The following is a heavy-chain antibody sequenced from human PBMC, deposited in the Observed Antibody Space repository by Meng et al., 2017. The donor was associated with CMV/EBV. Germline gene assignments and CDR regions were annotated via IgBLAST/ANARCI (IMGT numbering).Heavy chain of an antibody. CDR1: GFTFSSYA. V-gene: IGHV3-30*04. J-gene: IGHJ5*02. CDR2: ISYDGSNK. CDR3: ARLPIIAARLNSVWFDP. Sequence: GESLKISCAASGFTFSSYAMHWVRQAPGKGLEWVAVISYDGSNKYYADSVKGRFTISRDNSKNTLYLQMNSLRAEDTAAYYCARLPIIAARLNSVWFDPLGPGNAGHRLL. D-gene: IGHD6-6*01.